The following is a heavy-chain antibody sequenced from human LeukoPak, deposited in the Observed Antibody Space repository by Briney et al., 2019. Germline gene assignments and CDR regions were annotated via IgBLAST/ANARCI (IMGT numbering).Heavy chain of an antibody. Sequence: SETLSLTCTVSGGSISSYYWSWIRQPPGKGLEWSGYIYYSGSTNYNPSLKSRVTISVDTSKNQFSLKLSSVTAADTAVYYCARGVYYDFWSGYYPAYWFDPWGQGTLVTVSS. J-gene: IGHJ5*02. CDR2: IYYSGST. CDR3: ARGVYYDFWSGYYPAYWFDP. V-gene: IGHV4-59*01. CDR1: GGSISSYY. D-gene: IGHD3-3*01.